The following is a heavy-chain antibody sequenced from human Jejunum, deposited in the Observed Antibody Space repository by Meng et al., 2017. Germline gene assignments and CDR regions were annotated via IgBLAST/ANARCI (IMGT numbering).Heavy chain of an antibody. V-gene: IGHV3-74*01. Sequence: GGSLRLSCAASGFTFSNYWMHWVRQTPGKGLVWVSRIKTGGSTTIYADYVQGGFTISRDNAKNTLYLQMNSLRAEDTAVYYCATGGDCTTTSCDVSNNWGQGTLVTVSS. CDR2: IKTGGSTT. D-gene: IGHD2-2*01. J-gene: IGHJ4*02. CDR1: GFTFSNYW. CDR3: ATGGDCTTTSCDVSNN.